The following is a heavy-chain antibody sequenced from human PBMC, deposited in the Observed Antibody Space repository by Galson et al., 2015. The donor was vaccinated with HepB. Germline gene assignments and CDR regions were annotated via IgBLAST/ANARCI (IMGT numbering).Heavy chain of an antibody. V-gene: IGHV3-21*01. CDR1: GFTFSRNS. CDR3: ARHVDGYNNPRGYYYYMDV. Sequence: SLRLSCAASGFTFSRNSMNWVRQAPGKGLEWVSSISSSSSYIYFADSVKGRFTISRDNAKNSLYLQMNSLRAEDTAVYYCARHVDGYNNPRGYYYYMDVWGKGTTVTVSS. D-gene: IGHD5-24*01. J-gene: IGHJ6*03. CDR2: ISSSSSYI.